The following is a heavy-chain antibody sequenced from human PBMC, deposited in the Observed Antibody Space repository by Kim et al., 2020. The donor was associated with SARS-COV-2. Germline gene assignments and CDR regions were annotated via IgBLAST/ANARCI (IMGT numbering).Heavy chain of an antibody. CDR2: IYYSGST. CDR3: ARDRNDFWSGYQD. V-gene: IGHV4-59*13. D-gene: IGHD3-3*01. J-gene: IGHJ4*02. Sequence: SETLSLTCTVSGGSISSYYWSWIRQPPGKGLEWIGYIYYSGSTNYNPSLKSRVTISVDTSKNQFSLKLSSVTAADTAVYYCARDRNDFWSGYQDWGQGTLVTVSS. CDR1: GGSISSYY.